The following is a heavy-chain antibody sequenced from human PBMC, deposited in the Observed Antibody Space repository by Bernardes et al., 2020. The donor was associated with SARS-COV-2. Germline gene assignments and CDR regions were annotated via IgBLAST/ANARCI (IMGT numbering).Heavy chain of an antibody. Sequence: ASVKVSCKASGDTFNGYGFSWVRQAPGQGLEWMGWISFHTGQTDYALRFQGRVTMTTDTATRTAFMELRSLRSDDTATYYCAKQGVVRWLASWGRGTRVTVSP. J-gene: IGHJ5*01. CDR2: ISFHTGQT. V-gene: IGHV1-18*04. CDR3: AKQGVVRWLAS. CDR1: GDTFNGYG. D-gene: IGHD2-8*01.